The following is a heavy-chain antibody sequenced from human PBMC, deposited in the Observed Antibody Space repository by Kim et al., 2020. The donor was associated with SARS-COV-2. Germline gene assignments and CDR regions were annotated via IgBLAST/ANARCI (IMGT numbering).Heavy chain of an antibody. D-gene: IGHD2-21*02. CDR3: AREKHIVVVTATGDYYYGMDG. Sequence: ASVKVSCKASGYTFTSYYMHWVRQAPGQGLEWMGIINPSGGSTSYAQKFQGRVTMTRDTSTSTVYMELSSLRSEDTAVYYCAREKHIVVVTATGDYYYGMDGWGQGTTVTVSS. J-gene: IGHJ6*02. CDR2: INPSGGST. V-gene: IGHV1-46*01. CDR1: GYTFTSYY.